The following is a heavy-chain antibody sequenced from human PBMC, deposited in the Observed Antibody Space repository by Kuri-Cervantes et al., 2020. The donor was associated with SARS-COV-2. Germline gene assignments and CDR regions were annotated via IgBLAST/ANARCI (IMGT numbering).Heavy chain of an antibody. D-gene: IGHD3-3*01. Sequence: LSLTCAASGFTFSSYRMSWVRQAPGKGLEWVANIKQDGSEKYYVDSVKGRFTISRDNAKNSLYLQMNSLRAEDTAVYYCARDKFYDFWSGYPEGYYYYYYMDVWGKGTTVTVSS. CDR2: IKQDGSEK. J-gene: IGHJ6*03. V-gene: IGHV3-7*01. CDR1: GFTFSSYR. CDR3: ARDKFYDFWSGYPEGYYYYYYMDV.